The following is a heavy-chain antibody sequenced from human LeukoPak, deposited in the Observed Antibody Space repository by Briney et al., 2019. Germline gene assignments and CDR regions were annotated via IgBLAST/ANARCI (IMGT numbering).Heavy chain of an antibody. J-gene: IGHJ6*01. CDR2: ISGSGGST. D-gene: IGHD1-14*01. V-gene: IGHV3-23*01. CDR1: GFTFSSYA. Sequence: GGSLRLSCAASGFTFSSYAMSWVRQAPGKGLEWVSAISGSGGSTYYADSVQGRFTISRDNSKNTLYLQMNSLRAEDTAVYYCAKAEGGYYYYGMDVWGQGTTVTVSS. CDR3: AKAEGGYYYYGMDV.